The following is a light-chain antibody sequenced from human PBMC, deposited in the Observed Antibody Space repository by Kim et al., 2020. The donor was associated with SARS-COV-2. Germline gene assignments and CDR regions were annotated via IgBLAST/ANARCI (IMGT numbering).Light chain of an antibody. CDR2: AAS. V-gene: IGKV1-8*01. Sequence: ASTGDRVTSTCRASQGISSYLAWYQQKPGTAPKLLIYAASTLQSGVPSRFSGSGSGTDFTLTISCLQSEDFATYYCQQYYSYPHTFGGGTKVDIK. CDR3: QQYYSYPHT. J-gene: IGKJ4*01. CDR1: QGISSY.